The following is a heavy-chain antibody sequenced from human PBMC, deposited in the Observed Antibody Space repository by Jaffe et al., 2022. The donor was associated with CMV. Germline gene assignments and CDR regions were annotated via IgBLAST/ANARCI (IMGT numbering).Heavy chain of an antibody. V-gene: IGHV3-74*01. Sequence: EVQLVESGGGLVQPGGSLRLSCAASGFTFSSYWMHWVRQTPGKGLVWVSRINGDGRSTSYADSVKGRFTISRDNAKNTLYLQMNSLRAEDKAVYYCARLQLYNSGESAFDIWGQGTMVTVSS. D-gene: IGHD5-12*01. CDR2: INGDGRST. J-gene: IGHJ3*02. CDR1: GFTFSSYW. CDR3: ARLQLYNSGESAFDI.